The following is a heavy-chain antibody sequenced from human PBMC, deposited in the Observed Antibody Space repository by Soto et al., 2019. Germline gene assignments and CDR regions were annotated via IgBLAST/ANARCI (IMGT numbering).Heavy chain of an antibody. Sequence: EVQLLESGGGLVQPGGSLRLSCAASGFTFSSYTMSWVRQAPGKGLEWVSTISGSGGSTYYADSVKGRFTISRDNSKNTLYLQMNSLRAEDTAGYYCAKRTTGTTGSVDYWGQGTLVTVSS. D-gene: IGHD1-1*01. CDR3: AKRTTGTTGSVDY. CDR1: GFTFSSYT. V-gene: IGHV3-23*01. CDR2: ISGSGGST. J-gene: IGHJ4*02.